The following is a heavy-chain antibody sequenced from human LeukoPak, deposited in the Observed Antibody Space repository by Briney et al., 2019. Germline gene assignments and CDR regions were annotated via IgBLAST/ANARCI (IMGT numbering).Heavy chain of an antibody. D-gene: IGHD5-12*01. J-gene: IGHJ3*02. CDR2: IYSGGDT. CDR1: GLTFSGSG. CDR3: AGTLYSGYGLGSLGAFDI. Sequence: GGSLRLSCVVSGLTFSGSGMHWVRQAPGKGLEWVSLIYSGGDTYYADSVKGRFTISRDNSKNTLYLQINSLSAEDTAVYYCAGTLYSGYGLGSLGAFDIWGQGTMVTVSS. V-gene: IGHV3-NL1*01.